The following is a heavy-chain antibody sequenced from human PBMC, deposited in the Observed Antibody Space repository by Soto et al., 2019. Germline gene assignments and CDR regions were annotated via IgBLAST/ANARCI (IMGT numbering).Heavy chain of an antibody. CDR1: GFTFSGHA. CDR3: AKVSSSWYAGFFDL. J-gene: IGHJ4*02. V-gene: IGHV3-23*01. D-gene: IGHD6-13*01. CDR2: LSDSGDSI. Sequence: EVQLLESGGGLVQPGRSLRLSCTASGFTFSGHAMTGVRQAPGKGLEWVSGLSDSGDSIYYADSVKGRFTIYRDNSMNTLYLQMNTLRVEDTAVYYCAKVSSSWYAGFFDLWGQGTLVTVSS.